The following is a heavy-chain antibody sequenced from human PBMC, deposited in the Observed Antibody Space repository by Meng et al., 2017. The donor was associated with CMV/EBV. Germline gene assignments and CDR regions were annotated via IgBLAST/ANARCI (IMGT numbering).Heavy chain of an antibody. J-gene: IGHJ4*02. D-gene: IGHD3-10*01. CDR2: IYYSGST. Sequence: LPLRESAPGLVEPSGTLALTCTFFVGSISSSSYSWGWIRQPPGKGLEWIGSIYYSGSTYYNPSLKSRVTISVDTSKNQFSLKLSSVTAADTAVYYCASLAGDYWGQGTLVTVSS. CDR3: ASLAGDY. V-gene: IGHV4-39*07. CDR1: VGSISSSSYS.